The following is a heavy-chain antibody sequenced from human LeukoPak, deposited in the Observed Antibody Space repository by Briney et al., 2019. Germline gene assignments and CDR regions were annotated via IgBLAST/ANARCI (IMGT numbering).Heavy chain of an antibody. Sequence: GGSLRLSCAASGFGFNYYGMVWFRQSPGKGLEWVATISYDERGKHYADSVQGRFTISRDNSESVLYLQLDYLRPEDTAVYYCSTDGTPKFEHWGQGTLVTVSS. CDR2: ISYDERGK. D-gene: IGHD3-16*01. CDR3: STDGTPKFEH. CDR1: GFGFNYYG. J-gene: IGHJ1*01. V-gene: IGHV3-30*03.